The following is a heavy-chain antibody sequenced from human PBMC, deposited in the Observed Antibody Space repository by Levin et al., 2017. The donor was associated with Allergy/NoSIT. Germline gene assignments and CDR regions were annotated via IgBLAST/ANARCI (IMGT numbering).Heavy chain of an antibody. CDR3: ARDTPNQGWYFDL. J-gene: IGHJ2*01. CDR1: AFTFSSSW. CDR2: IKQDGSEK. Sequence: PEGSLRLSCAASAFTFSSSWMSWVRQAPGKGLEWVANIKQDGSEKYYVDSVKGRFTISRDNAKNSLYLQMSSLRAEDTAVYYCARDTPNQGWYFDLWGRGTLVTVSS. V-gene: IGHV3-7*04.